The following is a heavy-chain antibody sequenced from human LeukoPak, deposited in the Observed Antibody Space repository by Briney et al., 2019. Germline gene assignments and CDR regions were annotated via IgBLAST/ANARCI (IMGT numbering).Heavy chain of an antibody. V-gene: IGHV4-59*12. Sequence: PSETLSLTCTVSGGSISSYYWSWIRQPPGKGLEWIGYIYYTGSTNYNPSLKSRVTISVDTSKSQLSLKLSSVTAADTAVYYCARDPKYSSSWPVDYWGQGTLVTVSS. CDR3: ARDPKYSSSWPVDY. J-gene: IGHJ4*02. D-gene: IGHD6-13*01. CDR2: IYYTGST. CDR1: GGSISSYY.